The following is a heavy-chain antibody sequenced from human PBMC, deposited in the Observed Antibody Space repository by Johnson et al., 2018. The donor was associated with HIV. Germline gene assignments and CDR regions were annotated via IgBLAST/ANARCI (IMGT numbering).Heavy chain of an antibody. CDR3: AREGGVHCTGGVCYRSTDAFDF. V-gene: IGHV3-23*04. CDR2: ISGGEDDT. D-gene: IGHD2-8*02. Sequence: VQLVESGGGLVRPGGSLRLSCVASGFSFIDYAMIWVRQAPGKGLEWVSFISGGEDDTYYADSVKGRFTISRDNSKTTLYLQMNSLRDEDTAVYYCAREGGVHCTGGVCYRSTDAFDFWGQGTMVTVSS. CDR1: GFSFIDYA. J-gene: IGHJ3*01.